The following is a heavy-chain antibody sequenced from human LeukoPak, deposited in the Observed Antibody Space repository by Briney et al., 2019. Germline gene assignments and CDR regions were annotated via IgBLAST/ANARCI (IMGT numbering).Heavy chain of an antibody. CDR2: ITSGGDYI. CDR3: ARGHYDVLAASYKWTPDY. V-gene: IGHV3-21*01. D-gene: IGHD3-9*01. CDR1: GFTFNTFN. Sequence: GGSLRLSCAASGFTFNTFNMNWVRQAPGKGLEWVSSITSGGDYIYYADSVKGRFTTSRDNAKNSLSLQLDSLRVEDTAIYYCARGHYDVLAASYKWTPDYWGQGTLVTVSS. J-gene: IGHJ4*02.